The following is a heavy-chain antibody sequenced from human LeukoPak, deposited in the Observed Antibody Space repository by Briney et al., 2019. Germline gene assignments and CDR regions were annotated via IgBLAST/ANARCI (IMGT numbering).Heavy chain of an antibody. CDR3: ARDTSPSSSSSYFDALAM. V-gene: IGHV3-7*01. J-gene: IGHJ3*02. Sequence: PGGSLRLSCVTSGFTFTNDWMTWVRQAQGKGLGWVANIDQDGSTKNYVDSVRGRFTIPRDNTRNSLFLEMNSLRAEDAAIYYCARDTSPSSSSSYFDALAMWGQGTMVTVSS. CDR2: IDQDGSTK. D-gene: IGHD6-13*01. CDR1: GFTFTNDW.